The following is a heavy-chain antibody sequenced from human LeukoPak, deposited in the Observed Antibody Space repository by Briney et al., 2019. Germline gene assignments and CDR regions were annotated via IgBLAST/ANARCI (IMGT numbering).Heavy chain of an antibody. Sequence: GGSLRLSCAASGFTFSSYAMSWVRQAPGKGLEWVSAISGSGGSTYYADSVKGRFTISRDNSKNTLYLQMNSLRAEDTAVYYCAKPYDSSGYYYVVGYYFDIWGQGTMVTVSS. CDR2: ISGSGGST. CDR1: GFTFSSYA. J-gene: IGHJ3*02. D-gene: IGHD3-22*01. V-gene: IGHV3-23*01. CDR3: AKPYDSSGYYYVVGYYFDI.